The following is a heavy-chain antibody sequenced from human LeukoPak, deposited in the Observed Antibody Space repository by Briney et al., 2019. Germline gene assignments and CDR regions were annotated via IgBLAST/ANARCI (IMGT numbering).Heavy chain of an antibody. CDR1: GFTFSSYS. Sequence: GGSLRLSCAASGFTFSSYSMNWVRQAPGKGLEGVSSISSSSSYIYYADSVKGRFTISRDNAKNSLYLQMNSLRAEDTAVYYCASRLSAAIDYFDYWGQGTLVTVSS. CDR2: ISSSSSYI. V-gene: IGHV3-21*01. D-gene: IGHD6-13*01. J-gene: IGHJ4*02. CDR3: ASRLSAAIDYFDY.